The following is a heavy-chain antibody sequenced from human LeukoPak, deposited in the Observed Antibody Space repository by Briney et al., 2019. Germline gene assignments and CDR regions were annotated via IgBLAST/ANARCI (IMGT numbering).Heavy chain of an antibody. CDR2: MNPNSGNT. CDR3: AREGGEGHGYNLDY. V-gene: IGHV1-8*01. Sequence: ASVTVSCTASGYTFTSYDINWVRQATGQGVEWMGWMNPNSGNTGYAQKFQGRVTITRNTSISTDYMEVRSLRSEDTAVYYCAREGGEGHGYNLDYWGQGTLVTVSS. J-gene: IGHJ4*02. D-gene: IGHD5-24*01. CDR1: GYTFTSYD.